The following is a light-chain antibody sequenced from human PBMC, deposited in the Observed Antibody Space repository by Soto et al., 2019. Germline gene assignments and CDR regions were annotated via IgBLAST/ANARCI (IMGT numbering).Light chain of an antibody. J-gene: IGLJ2*01. CDR1: SSNIGAGYD. CDR2: GNS. CDR3: QSYDSSLSGHVV. Sequence: QSVLTQPPSVSGAPGQRVTISCTGSSSNIGAGYDVHWYQQLPGTAPKLLIYGNSNRPSGVPDRVSGYKSGTSASLAITGLQAEDEADYYCQSYDSSLSGHVVFGGGTKLTVL. V-gene: IGLV1-40*01.